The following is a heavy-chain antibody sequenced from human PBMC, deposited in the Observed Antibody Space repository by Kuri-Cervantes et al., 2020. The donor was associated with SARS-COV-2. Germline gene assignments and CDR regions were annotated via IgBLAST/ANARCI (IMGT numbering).Heavy chain of an antibody. V-gene: IGHV3-74*01. J-gene: IGHJ4*02. D-gene: IGHD1-1*01. CDR3: VRDGDHWNFDY. CDR2: INPDGSYT. CDR1: GFTFSGHW. Sequence: ETLSLTCAAYGFTFSGHWIHWVRQAPGKGLVWVSRINPDGSYTNNADSVKGRFTLSRDNDKNMLFLQRNSLRAEDTAVYYCVRDGDHWNFDYWGQGTLVTVSS.